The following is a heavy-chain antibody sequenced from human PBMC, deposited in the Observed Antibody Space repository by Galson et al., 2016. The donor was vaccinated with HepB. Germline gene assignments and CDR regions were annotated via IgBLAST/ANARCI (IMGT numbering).Heavy chain of an antibody. CDR1: GYTFTTYS. D-gene: IGHD3-16*01. V-gene: IGHV1-18*04. CDR3: ARASGGGKQLPPVDY. CDR2: ISAYNGNT. J-gene: IGHJ4*02. Sequence: SVKVSCKASGYTFTTYSITWVRQAPGQGLEWMGWISAYNGNTNYAQKLQGRVTLTTDTSTRTAYMELRSLRSDDTAVYYCARASGGGKQLPPVDYWGQGTLVTVSS.